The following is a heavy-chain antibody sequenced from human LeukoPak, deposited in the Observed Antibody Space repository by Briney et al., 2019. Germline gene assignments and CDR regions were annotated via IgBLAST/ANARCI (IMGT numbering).Heavy chain of an antibody. CDR2: IFSNDEK. V-gene: IGHV2-26*01. CDR1: GGSISSYYW. D-gene: IGHD6-25*01. J-gene: IGHJ4*02. CDR3: ARVLGTARPDY. Sequence: ETLSLTCTVSGGSISSYYWSWIRQPPGKALEWLAHIFSNDEKSYSTSLKSRLTISKDTSKSQVVVSMTNMDPVDTATYYCARVLGTARPDYWGQETLVTVSS.